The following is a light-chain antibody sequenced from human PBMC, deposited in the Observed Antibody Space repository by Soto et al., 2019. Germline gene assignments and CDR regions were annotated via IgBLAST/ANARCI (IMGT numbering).Light chain of an antibody. CDR2: LGS. Sequence: DIVMTQSPLSLPVTPGEPASISCRSSQSLLHTNAYNYLDWYLQKPGQSPQLLIYLGSNRASGVPGRFSGSGSGTDFTLKISRVEAEDVGVYYCMQALQTPFTFGGGTKVDIK. V-gene: IGKV2-28*01. CDR3: MQALQTPFT. CDR1: QSLLHTNAYNY. J-gene: IGKJ4*01.